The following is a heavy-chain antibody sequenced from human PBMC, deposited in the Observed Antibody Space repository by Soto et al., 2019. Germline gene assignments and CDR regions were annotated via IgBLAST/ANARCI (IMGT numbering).Heavy chain of an antibody. V-gene: IGHV1-69*13. D-gene: IGHD5-12*01. Sequence: SVKVSCKASGGTFSSYAISWVRQAPGQGLEWMGGIIPIFGTANYAQKFQGRVTITADESTSTAYMELSSLRSEDTAVYYCATQDEVEMATIYYFDYWGQGTLVTVSS. CDR2: IIPIFGTA. CDR3: ATQDEVEMATIYYFDY. CDR1: GGTFSSYA. J-gene: IGHJ4*02.